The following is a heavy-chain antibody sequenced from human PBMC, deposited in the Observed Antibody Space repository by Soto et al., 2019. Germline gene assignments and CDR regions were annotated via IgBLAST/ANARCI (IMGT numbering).Heavy chain of an antibody. Sequence: GGSLRLSCVSSGFTFSRHGLSWVRQAPGKGLEWVSTINPSGDSTFYADSVKGRFTISRDNSKNTVYLQMNSLSVGDTAVYLCAKVDVSTAGSFDYWGQGALVTVSS. J-gene: IGHJ4*02. CDR2: INPSGDST. D-gene: IGHD6-13*01. V-gene: IGHV3-23*01. CDR1: GFTFSRHG. CDR3: AKVDVSTAGSFDY.